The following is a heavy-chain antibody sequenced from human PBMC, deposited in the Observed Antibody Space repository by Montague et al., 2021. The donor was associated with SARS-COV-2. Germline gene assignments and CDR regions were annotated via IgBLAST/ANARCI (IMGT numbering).Heavy chain of an antibody. D-gene: IGHD3-22*01. Sequence: TLSLTCTVSGGSISSGGYYWSWIRQHPGKRLEWIGYIYYSGSTYYKPSLKSRVTISVETSKNQSSLKLRSVTAADTAVYYCARATRSIVVLNWFDPWGQGTLVTVSS. CDR2: IYYSGST. CDR3: ARATRSIVVLNWFDP. J-gene: IGHJ5*02. V-gene: IGHV4-31*03. CDR1: GGSISSGGYY.